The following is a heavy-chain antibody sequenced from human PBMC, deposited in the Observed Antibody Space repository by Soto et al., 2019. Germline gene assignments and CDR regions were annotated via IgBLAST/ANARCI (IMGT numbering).Heavy chain of an antibody. J-gene: IGHJ3*02. CDR3: ARDRDSSSWPDAFDI. CDR2: IYYSGST. V-gene: IGHV4-31*03. Sequence: SETLSLTCTVSGGSISSGGYYWSWIRQHPGKGLEWIGYIYYSGSTYYNPSLKSRVTISVDTSKNQFSLKLSSVTDADTAVYYCARDRDSSSWPDAFDIWGQGTMVTVSS. CDR1: GGSISSGGYY. D-gene: IGHD6-13*01.